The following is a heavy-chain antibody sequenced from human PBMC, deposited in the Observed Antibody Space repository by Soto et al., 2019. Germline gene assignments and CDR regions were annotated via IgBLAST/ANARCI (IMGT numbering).Heavy chain of an antibody. Sequence: SETLSLTCAVYGGSFSGYYWSWIRQPPGKGLEWIGEINHSGSTNYNPSLKSRVTISVDTSKNQFSLKLSSVTAADTAVYYCARSMGYYYYGMDVWGQGTTVTVSS. V-gene: IGHV4-34*01. CDR2: INHSGST. J-gene: IGHJ6*02. CDR1: GGSFSGYY. CDR3: ARSMGYYYYGMDV. D-gene: IGHD3-3*02.